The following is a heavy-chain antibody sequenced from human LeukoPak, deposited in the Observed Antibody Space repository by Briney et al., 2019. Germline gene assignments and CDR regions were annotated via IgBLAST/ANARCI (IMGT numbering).Heavy chain of an antibody. CDR2: IYYSGST. CDR3: ARTDSSGRYYFDY. D-gene: IGHD6-19*01. CDR1: GGSISNYY. J-gene: IGHJ4*02. Sequence: PSETLSLTCTDSGGSISNYYWSWIRQPPGKGLEWIGFIYYSGSTNNNPSLKSRVTISVDTSKNQFSLKLSSVTAADTAVYYCARTDSSGRYYFDYWGQGTLVTVSS. V-gene: IGHV4-59*08.